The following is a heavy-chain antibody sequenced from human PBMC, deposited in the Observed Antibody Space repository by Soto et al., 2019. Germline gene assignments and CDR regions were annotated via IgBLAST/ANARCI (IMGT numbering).Heavy chain of an antibody. V-gene: IGHV4-30-4*01. D-gene: IGHD3-10*01. Sequence: SETLSLTCTVSGGSISSGDYYWSWIRQPPGKGLEWIGYIYYSGSTYYNPSLKSRVTISVDTSKNQFSLKLSSVTAADTAVYYCARDTYYYGSGSHWGQGTLVTVSS. CDR1: GGSISSGDYY. J-gene: IGHJ4*02. CDR2: IYYSGST. CDR3: ARDTYYYGSGSH.